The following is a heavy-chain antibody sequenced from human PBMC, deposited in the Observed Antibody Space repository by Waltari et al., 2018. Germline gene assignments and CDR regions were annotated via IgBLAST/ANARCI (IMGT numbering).Heavy chain of an antibody. CDR1: GYTFTSYG. V-gene: IGHV1-18*01. CDR2: ISAYNGNT. J-gene: IGHJ4*02. CDR3: ARRLWDSSGIDY. D-gene: IGHD3-22*01. Sequence: QVQLVQSGAEVKKPGASVKVSCKASGYTFTSYGISWVRQAPGQGLEWMGWISAYNGNTNYAQKFQGRVTITADESTSTAYMELSSLRSEDTAVYYCARRLWDSSGIDYWGQGTLVTVSS.